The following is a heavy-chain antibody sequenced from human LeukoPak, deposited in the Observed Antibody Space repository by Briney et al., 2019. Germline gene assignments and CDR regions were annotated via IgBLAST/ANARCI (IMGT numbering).Heavy chain of an antibody. CDR1: GFIFNNYA. V-gene: IGHV3-9*01. Sequence: PGRSLRLSCAGSGFIFNNYAMHWVRQPPGKGLEWVSGISWNSGSIDYADSVKGRFTISRDNAKNSLYLQMNSLRAEDTALYHCARNNGMDVWGQGTTVIVSS. CDR2: ISWNSGSI. CDR3: ARNNGMDV. J-gene: IGHJ6*02.